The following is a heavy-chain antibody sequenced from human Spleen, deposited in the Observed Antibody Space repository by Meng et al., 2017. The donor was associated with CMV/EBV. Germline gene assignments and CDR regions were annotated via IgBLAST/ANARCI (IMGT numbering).Heavy chain of an antibody. D-gene: IGHD2-21*02. CDR1: GSISSSDYY. Sequence: GSISSSDYYWSWIRQTPGQGLEWIGYINYSGITYYNPSLKSRVAISVDTSKKQFSLNLSSVTAADTAMYFCARDHRRGDLRHWFFDLWGRGTLVTVSS. V-gene: IGHV4-30-4*08. J-gene: IGHJ2*01. CDR2: INYSGIT. CDR3: ARDHRRGDLRHWFFDL.